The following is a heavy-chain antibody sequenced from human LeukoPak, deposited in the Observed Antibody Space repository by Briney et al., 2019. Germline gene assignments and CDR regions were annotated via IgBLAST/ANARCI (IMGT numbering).Heavy chain of an antibody. CDR2: IIPIFGTA. CDR1: GGTFSSYA. Sequence: SVKVSCKASGGTFSSYAISWVRQAPGQGLEWMGGIIPIFGTANYAQKFQGRVTITADESTSTAYMELSSLRSEDTAVYYCASFHGSGSYYLPVGYYYMDVWGKGTTVTVSS. CDR3: ASFHGSGSYYLPVGYYYMDV. J-gene: IGHJ6*03. D-gene: IGHD3-10*01. V-gene: IGHV1-69*13.